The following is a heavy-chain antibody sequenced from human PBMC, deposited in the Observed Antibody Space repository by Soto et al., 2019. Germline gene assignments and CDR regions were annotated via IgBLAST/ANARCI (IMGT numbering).Heavy chain of an antibody. D-gene: IGHD4-17*01. Sequence: GGSLRLSCAASGFTFSTYGMRWVRQAPGKGLEWVAVISYHGNDKYYAESVKGRFTISRDNFKNTLYLQMDSLRAEDTAVYYCAKDHLLTTVTTVGDWGRGTLVTVSS. CDR3: AKDHLLTTVTTVGD. J-gene: IGHJ4*02. CDR2: ISYHGNDK. CDR1: GFTFSTYG. V-gene: IGHV3-30*18.